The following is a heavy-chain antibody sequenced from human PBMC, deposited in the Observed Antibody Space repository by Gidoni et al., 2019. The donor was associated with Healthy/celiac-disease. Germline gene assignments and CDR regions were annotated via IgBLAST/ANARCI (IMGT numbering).Heavy chain of an antibody. Sequence: QLQLVQSVAEVTKPGSSLNVSCKASGGTFSSYAISWVRQAPGPGLEWMGGIIPIFGTANYAKKLQGRVTITADESTSTAYRELSSLRSEDTAGYYCARGLGGDPFDYWGQGTLVTVSS. J-gene: IGHJ4*02. CDR2: IIPIFGTA. CDR3: ARGLGGDPFDY. CDR1: GGTFSSYA. D-gene: IGHD3-16*01. V-gene: IGHV1-69*12.